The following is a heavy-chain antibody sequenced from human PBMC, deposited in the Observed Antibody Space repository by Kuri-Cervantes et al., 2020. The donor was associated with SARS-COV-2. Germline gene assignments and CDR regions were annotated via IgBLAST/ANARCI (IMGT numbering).Heavy chain of an antibody. D-gene: IGHD7-27*01. CDR1: GFTFRRYA. CDR2: ISGSGGST. CDR3: AKGDWGNNDYYFDY. J-gene: IGHJ4*02. Sequence: GESLKISCAASGFTFRRYAMSWVRQAPGKGLEWVSAISGSGGSTYYADSVKGRLTISRDNSKNTLYLQMNSLRAEDTAVYYCAKGDWGNNDYYFDYWGQGTLVTVSS. V-gene: IGHV3-23*01.